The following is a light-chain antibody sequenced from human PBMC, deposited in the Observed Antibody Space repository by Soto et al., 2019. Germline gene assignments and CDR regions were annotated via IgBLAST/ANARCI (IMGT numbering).Light chain of an antibody. V-gene: IGLV2-8*01. CDR1: SNDVGHSSF. J-gene: IGLJ1*01. CDR3: NAQAGSVKHV. CDR2: EVS. Sequence: QSALTQPRSASGSPGQSVTISCTGNSNDVGHSSFISWYQQHPGKGPKLIIYEVSKRPSGVPDRFSGSKSGNTASLSVSGLQDEDEADYFCNAQAGSVKHVFGTGTKLTVL.